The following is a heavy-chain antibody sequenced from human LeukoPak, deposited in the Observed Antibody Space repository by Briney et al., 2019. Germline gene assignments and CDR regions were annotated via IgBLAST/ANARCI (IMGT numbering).Heavy chain of an antibody. CDR3: ATGGGRATLDY. CDR2: IYSSGST. D-gene: IGHD3-10*01. V-gene: IGHV4-4*07. CDR1: GCSVSSYY. J-gene: IGHJ4*02. Sequence: SETLSLTCTVSGCSVSSYYWSWIRQPAGKGLEWIGRIYSSGSTNYNSSLESRVTISVDESKNRFSLRLRSMTAADTAVYFCATGGGRATLDYWGQGTLVTVSS.